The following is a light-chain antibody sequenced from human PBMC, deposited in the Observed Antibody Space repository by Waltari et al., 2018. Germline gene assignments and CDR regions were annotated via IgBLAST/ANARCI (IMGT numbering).Light chain of an antibody. J-gene: IGKJ1*01. V-gene: IGKV2-29*02. CDR1: QILLHSNGNTY. CDR3: MQAVQTWT. CDR2: RVS. Sequence: EIVMTQTPLSLPVTPGEPASIPCRSSQILLHSNGNTYLYWYLQPAGQPPRLLIYRVSNRFSGVPGRFSGSGSGTNFTLKVSRVEAEDIGVYYCMQAVQTWTVGQGTKVEIK.